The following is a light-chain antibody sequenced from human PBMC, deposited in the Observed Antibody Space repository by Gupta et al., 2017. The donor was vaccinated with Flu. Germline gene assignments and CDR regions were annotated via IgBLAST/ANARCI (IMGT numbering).Light chain of an antibody. CDR3: QQRSNWPPWT. V-gene: IGKV3-11*01. CDR2: EAS. Sequence: EIVLTQSPATLSLSPGERATLSCRASQSISSFLAWYQQKPGQAPRLLIYEASIRATGIPDRFSGSGSGTDFTLTISSLELEDFAVYYCQQRSNWPPWTFGQGTKVEIK. J-gene: IGKJ1*01. CDR1: QSISSF.